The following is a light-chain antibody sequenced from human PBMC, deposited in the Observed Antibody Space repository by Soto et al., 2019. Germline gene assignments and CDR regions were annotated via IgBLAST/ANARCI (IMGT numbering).Light chain of an antibody. V-gene: IGKV1-39*01. CDR2: AAS. Sequence: DIQITKSPSSLSASVGDRVTITCRASQSISSYLNWYQQKPGKAPKVLIYAASSLQSGVPSRFSGSGSGTDLTLTNSSLQSEDFATYYCQQSYSTPYTFGRGTKLEIK. CDR3: QQSYSTPYT. CDR1: QSISSY. J-gene: IGKJ2*01.